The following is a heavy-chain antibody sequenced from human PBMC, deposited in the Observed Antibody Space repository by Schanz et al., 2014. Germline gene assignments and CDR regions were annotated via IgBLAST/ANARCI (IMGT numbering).Heavy chain of an antibody. CDR2: IATSSSTR. CDR3: ASGVHVSSLQKGLQF. J-gene: IGHJ1*01. V-gene: IGHV3-48*01. D-gene: IGHD3-10*01. CDR1: GFTFSSYK. Sequence: VQLVESGGGLVKPGGSLRLSCAASGFTFSSYKMNWVRQVPGKGLEWLSYIATSSSTRHYADSVKGRVTISRDNAKNSVSLQMRRLRVEDTAVYYCASGVHVSSLQKGLQFWGRGTLVIVSS.